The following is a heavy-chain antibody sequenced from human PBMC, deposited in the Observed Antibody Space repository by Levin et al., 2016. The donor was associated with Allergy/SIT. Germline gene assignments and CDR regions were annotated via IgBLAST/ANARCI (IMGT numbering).Heavy chain of an antibody. J-gene: IGHJ6*03. D-gene: IGHD6-6*01. V-gene: IGHV1-3*01. Sequence: ASVKVSCKASGYTFTSYAMHWVRQAPGQRLEWMGWINAGNGNTKYSQKFQGRVTITRDTSASTAYMELSSLRSEDTAVYYCARQPRPKGSSSHYYYYYMDVWGKGTTVTVSS. CDR1: GYTFTSYA. CDR3: ARQPRPKGSSSHYYYYYMDV. CDR2: INAGNGNT.